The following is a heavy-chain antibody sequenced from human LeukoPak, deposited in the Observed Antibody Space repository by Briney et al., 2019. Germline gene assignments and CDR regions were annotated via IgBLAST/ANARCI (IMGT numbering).Heavy chain of an antibody. Sequence: PSETLSLTCTVSGGSISSSSYYWGWIRQPPGKGLEWIGYIHYSGSTNYNPSLKSRVTISADTSNNQFSLKLISVTAADTAVYYCARTPRGEFSDYWGQGTLVTVSS. D-gene: IGHD3-16*01. J-gene: IGHJ4*02. CDR1: GGSISSSSYY. V-gene: IGHV4-61*05. CDR2: IHYSGST. CDR3: ARTPRGEFSDY.